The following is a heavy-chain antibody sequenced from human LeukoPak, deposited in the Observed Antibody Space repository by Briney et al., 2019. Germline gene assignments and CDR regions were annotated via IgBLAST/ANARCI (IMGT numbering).Heavy chain of an antibody. J-gene: IGHJ6*02. D-gene: IGHD5-12*01. V-gene: IGHV1-69*04. CDR2: IIPTFGIA. CDR3: ARERVDIVATMFYGMDV. CDR1: GGTFSSYA. Sequence: ASVKVSCKASGGTFSSYAISWVRQAPGQGLEWMGRIIPTFGIANYAQKFQGRVTITADKSTSTAYMELSSLRSEDTAVYYCARERVDIVATMFYGMDVWGQGTTVTVSS.